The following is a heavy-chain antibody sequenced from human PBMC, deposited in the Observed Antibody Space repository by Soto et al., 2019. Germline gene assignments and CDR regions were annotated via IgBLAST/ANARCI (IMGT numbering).Heavy chain of an antibody. J-gene: IGHJ6*04. D-gene: IGHD5-18*01. Sequence: PSETLSLTCTVSGGSISSYYWSWIRQPPGKGLEWIGYIYYSGSTNYNPSLKSRVTISVDTSKNQFSLKLSSVTAADTAVYYCARGAGGYSYGVYGMHFSGAGTTVTVST. CDR3: ARGAGGYSYGVYGMHF. CDR2: IYYSGST. V-gene: IGHV4-59*01. CDR1: GGSISSYY.